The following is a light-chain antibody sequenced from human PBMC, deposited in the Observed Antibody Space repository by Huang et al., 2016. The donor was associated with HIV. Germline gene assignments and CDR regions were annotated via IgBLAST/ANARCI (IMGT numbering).Light chain of an antibody. Sequence: VVLTQSPLYLSVTLGQPASISCRSSQSLIHSNCNTYLNWFQQRPGQSPRRLISQVSRRDSWVPDRFSGSGSGTDFTLKISRVEAEDVGVYYCMQGTHLFTFGGGTRVDIK. V-gene: IGKV2-30*02. CDR1: QSLIHSNCNTY. CDR3: MQGTHLFT. CDR2: QVS. J-gene: IGKJ4*01.